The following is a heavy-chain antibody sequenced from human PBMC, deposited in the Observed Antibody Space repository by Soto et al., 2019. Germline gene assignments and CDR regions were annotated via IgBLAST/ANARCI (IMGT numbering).Heavy chain of an antibody. CDR2: ISGSGGST. CDR3: AKSPSVVLVPSSLGGNNWFDP. J-gene: IGHJ5*02. V-gene: IGHV3-23*01. Sequence: LRLSCAASGFTFSSYAMSWVRQAPGKGLEWVSVISGSGGSTYYADSVKGRFTISRDNSKNTLFLQMNSLRAEDTAVYFCAKSPSVVLVPSSLGGNNWFDPWGQGTPVTVSS. D-gene: IGHD3-10*01. CDR1: GFTFSSYA.